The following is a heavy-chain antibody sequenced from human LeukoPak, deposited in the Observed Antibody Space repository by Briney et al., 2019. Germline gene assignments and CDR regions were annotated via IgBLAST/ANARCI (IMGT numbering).Heavy chain of an antibody. V-gene: IGHV1-2*02. J-gene: IGHJ5*01. CDR3: ARDSDFWSGYGDS. CDR1: GYTFTDYY. CDR2: INPNSGGT. Sequence: ASVKVSCKASGYTFTDYYMHWVRQAPGQGLEWMGWINPNSGGTNYAQKFQGRVTMTRDTSISTAYMELSRLRSDDTAVYFCARDSDFWSGYGDSWGQGTLVTVSS. D-gene: IGHD3-3*01.